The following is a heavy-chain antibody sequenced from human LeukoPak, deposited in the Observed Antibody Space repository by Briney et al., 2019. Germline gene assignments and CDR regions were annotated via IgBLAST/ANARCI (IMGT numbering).Heavy chain of an antibody. CDR2: MRRGGNEI. Sequence: GGSLRLSCSASGFTFSTYWMSWVRQAPGKGLEWVANMRRGGNEIYYLDSVKGRFTISRDNAKNSLYLQMNSLRAEDTALYYCAKAAGYSSGWADYWGQGTRVTVSS. J-gene: IGHJ4*02. V-gene: IGHV3-7*01. CDR1: GFTFSTYW. CDR3: AKAAGYSSGWADY. D-gene: IGHD6-19*01.